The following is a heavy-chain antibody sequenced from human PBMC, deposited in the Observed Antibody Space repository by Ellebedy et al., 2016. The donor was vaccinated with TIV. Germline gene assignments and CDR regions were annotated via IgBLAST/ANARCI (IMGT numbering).Heavy chain of an antibody. D-gene: IGHD2-21*01. CDR2: IYSGGNT. CDR1: GYAFSNYA. J-gene: IGHJ5*02. Sequence: PGGSLRLSCAASGYAFSNYAVRWVRQAPGKGLEWVSLIYSGGNTYYADSVRGRFTISRDKSKNTLHLQMNSLRAEDTAVYYCARGGLSCDPWGQGTLVTVSS. CDR3: ARGGLSCDP. V-gene: IGHV3-66*01.